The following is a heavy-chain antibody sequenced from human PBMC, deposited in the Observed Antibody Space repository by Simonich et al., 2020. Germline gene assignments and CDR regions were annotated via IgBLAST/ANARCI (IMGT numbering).Heavy chain of an antibody. CDR3: ARHAGFAFDI. CDR2: IYYKGST. Sequence: QLQLQESGPGLVKPSETLSLTCTVSGGSISSSSYYWGWLRQPPGKGLEWIGSIYYKGSTYYNPSLKCRVTISVDTSKNQFSLKLSSVTAADTAVYYCARHAGFAFDIWGQGTMVTVSS. CDR1: GGSISSSSYY. D-gene: IGHD6-13*01. V-gene: IGHV4-39*01. J-gene: IGHJ3*02.